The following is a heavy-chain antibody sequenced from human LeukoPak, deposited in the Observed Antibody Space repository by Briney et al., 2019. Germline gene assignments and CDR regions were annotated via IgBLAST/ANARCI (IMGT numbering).Heavy chain of an antibody. CDR2: IKGKTAAGAP. V-gene: IGHV3-15*01. CDR1: GFTFNSAW. J-gene: IGHJ4*02. Sequence: AGGSLRLSCAASGFTFNSAWMSWVRQAPGKGLEWVGRIKGKTAAGAPDYVASVKGRFTISRDDSKNTLFLQMNSLKTEGTAVYYCITGDYDFWSGFYSPNHYFDYWGQGTLVTVSS. D-gene: IGHD3-3*01. CDR3: ITGDYDFWSGFYSPNHYFDY.